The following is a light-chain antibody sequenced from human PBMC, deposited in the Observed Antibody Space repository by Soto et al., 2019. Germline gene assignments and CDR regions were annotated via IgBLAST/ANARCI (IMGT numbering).Light chain of an antibody. CDR3: QQRNVWPPIT. Sequence: IVVTQLSTNLCFAPGERGHLSWRGSQSVNTNVAWYQQEPGQAPRLLIYGASTRATGIPARFGGSGSGTDFTLTINSLEPEDFAVYYCQQRNVWPPITFGQGTRLEIK. CDR2: GAS. CDR1: QSVNTN. V-gene: IGKV3-11*01. J-gene: IGKJ5*01.